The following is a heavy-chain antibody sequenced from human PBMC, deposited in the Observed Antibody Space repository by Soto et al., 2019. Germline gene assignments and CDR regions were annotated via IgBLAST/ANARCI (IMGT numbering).Heavy chain of an antibody. V-gene: IGHV3-23*01. J-gene: IGHJ3*02. D-gene: IGHD5-12*01. CDR1: GFTFSSYA. Sequence: GESLKISCAASGFTFSSYAMSWVRQAPGKGLEWVSAISGSGGSTYYADSVKGRFTISRDNSKNTLYLQMNSLRAEDTAVYYCAKQIVRGRVVATMHDAFDIWGQGTMVTVSS. CDR2: ISGSGGST. CDR3: AKQIVRGRVVATMHDAFDI.